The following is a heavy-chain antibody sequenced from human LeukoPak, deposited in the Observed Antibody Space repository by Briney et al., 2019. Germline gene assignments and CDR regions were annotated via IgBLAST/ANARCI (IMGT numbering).Heavy chain of an antibody. V-gene: IGHV1-46*01. CDR2: INPSGGST. CDR1: GYIFTNFY. D-gene: IGHD1-1*01. CDR3: ARTTGKRFDP. Sequence: GASVKVSCKASGYIFTNFYIHWVRQAPGQGLEWMGIINPSGGSTNYAQKFQGRVTMSRDTSASTVYMELSSLRSEDTAVYYCARTTGKRFDPWGQGTLVIVS. J-gene: IGHJ5*02.